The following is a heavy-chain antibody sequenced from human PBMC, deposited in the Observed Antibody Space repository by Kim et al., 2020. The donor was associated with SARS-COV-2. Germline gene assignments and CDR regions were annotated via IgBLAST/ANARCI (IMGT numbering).Heavy chain of an antibody. CDR3: ARVGLLGAYNMYV. J-gene: IGHJ6*02. CDR2: IRNSGSTI. Sequence: GGSLRLSCVVSGFSFSGYDMNWVRQAPGKGLEWVSYIRNSGSTIWYADSVKGRFTISRDNAKNSLYLQMNSLSDEDTAVYYCARVGLLGAYNMYVWGQGTTVTVSS. CDR1: GFSFSGYD. D-gene: IGHD3-16*01. V-gene: IGHV3-48*02.